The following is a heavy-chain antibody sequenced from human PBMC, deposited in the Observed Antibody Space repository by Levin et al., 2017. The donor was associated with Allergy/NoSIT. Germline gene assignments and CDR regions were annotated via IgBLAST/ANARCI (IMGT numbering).Heavy chain of an antibody. Sequence: GESLKISCAASGFTFSSYAMHWVRQAPGKGLEYVSAISSNGGSTYYANSVKGRFTISRDNSKNTLYLQMGSLRAEDMAVYYCARSEGWGSSWRHPCDYWGQGTLVTVSS. V-gene: IGHV3-64*01. CDR3: ARSEGWGSSWRHPCDY. CDR1: GFTFSSYA. D-gene: IGHD6-13*01. CDR2: ISSNGGST. J-gene: IGHJ4*02.